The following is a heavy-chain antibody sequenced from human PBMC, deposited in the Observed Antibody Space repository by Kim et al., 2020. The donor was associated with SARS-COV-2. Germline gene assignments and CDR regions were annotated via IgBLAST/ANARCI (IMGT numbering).Heavy chain of an antibody. Sequence: KGRVTISRDNANNSLYLQMNSLRAEDTAVYYCARIDCSGGTCYDKMFDFWGQGTLVTVSS. V-gene: IGHV3-11*04. J-gene: IGHJ4*02. CDR3: ARIDCSGGTCYDKMFDF. D-gene: IGHD2-15*01.